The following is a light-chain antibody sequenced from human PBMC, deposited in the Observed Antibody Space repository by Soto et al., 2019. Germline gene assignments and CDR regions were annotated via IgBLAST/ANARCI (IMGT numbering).Light chain of an antibody. CDR2: QVT. Sequence: QAVLTQTVYVYGAPGQSITISGTGTNCDLAIYNYVSWYQQQPGKAPKLMIYQVTNRPSGVSNRFSGSRSGNTASLTISGLQAEDEADYYCSSYTDSSNYVFGTGTKVTVL. V-gene: IGLV2-14*01. J-gene: IGLJ1*01. CDR3: SSYTDSSNYV. CDR1: NCDLAIYNY.